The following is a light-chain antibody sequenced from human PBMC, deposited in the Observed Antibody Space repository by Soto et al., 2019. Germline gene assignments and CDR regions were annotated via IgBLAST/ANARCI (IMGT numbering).Light chain of an antibody. V-gene: IGKV1-5*01. CDR2: DAS. CDR1: QSITIW. Sequence: DIQMTQSPSTLSASVGDSVTITCRASQSITIWLAWYQQKPGKAPKLLIYDASSLAGGVPSRFSGSGSGTEFTLTISGLQPDDFATYYCQQYNSFSWTFGQGTKVETK. CDR3: QQYNSFSWT. J-gene: IGKJ1*01.